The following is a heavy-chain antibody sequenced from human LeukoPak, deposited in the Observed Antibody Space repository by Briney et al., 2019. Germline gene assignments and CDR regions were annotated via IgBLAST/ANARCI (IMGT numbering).Heavy chain of an antibody. D-gene: IGHD5-18*01. CDR2: IYTSGST. J-gene: IGHJ4*02. Sequence: PSQTLSLTCTVSGGSISSGSYYWSWIRQPAGKGLEWIGRIYTSGSTNYNPSLKSRVTISVDTSKNQFSLKLSSVTAADTAVYYFARVLRGYSYGAEFDYWGQGTLVTVSS. CDR3: ARVLRGYSYGAEFDY. CDR1: GGSISSGSYY. V-gene: IGHV4-61*02.